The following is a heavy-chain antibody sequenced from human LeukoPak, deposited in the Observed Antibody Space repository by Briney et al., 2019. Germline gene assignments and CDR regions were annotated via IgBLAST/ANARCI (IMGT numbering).Heavy chain of an antibody. V-gene: IGHV3-30*02. Sequence: PGGSLRLSCAASGFTFSSYGMHWVRQAPGKGVEWVAVIWYDGSNKYYADSVKGRFTISRDNSKNTLYLQMNSLRAEDTAVYYCAKGPDSSGYYYYVDYWGRGTLVTVSS. CDR3: AKGPDSSGYYYYVDY. J-gene: IGHJ4*02. CDR2: IWYDGSNK. CDR1: GFTFSSYG. D-gene: IGHD3-22*01.